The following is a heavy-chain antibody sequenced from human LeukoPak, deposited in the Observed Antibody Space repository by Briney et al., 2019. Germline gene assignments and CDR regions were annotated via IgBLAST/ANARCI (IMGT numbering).Heavy chain of an antibody. V-gene: IGHV4-59*12. CDR2: IYYSGST. CDR1: GGSISSYY. Sequence: SETLSLTCTVSGGSISSYYWSWIRQPPGKGLEWIGYIYYSGSTNYNPSLNSRVSISRDTSRNDFSLRLSSVTAADTAVYYCARGRRGYCSGGSCYYLDYWGQGTLVTVSS. CDR3: ARGRRGYCSGGSCYYLDY. J-gene: IGHJ4*02. D-gene: IGHD2-15*01.